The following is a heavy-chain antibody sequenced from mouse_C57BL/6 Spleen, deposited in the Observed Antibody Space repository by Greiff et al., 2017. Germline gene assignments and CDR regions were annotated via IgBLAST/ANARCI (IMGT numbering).Heavy chain of an antibody. CDR3: AKAGGYDYDPYYYAMDY. CDR1: GFSLTSYG. D-gene: IGHD2-4*01. Sequence: VKLMESGPGLVQPSQSLSITCTVSGFSLTSYGVHWVRQSPGKGLEWLGVIWRGGSTDYNAAFMSRLSITKDNSKSQVFFKMNSLQADDTAIYYCAKAGGYDYDPYYYAMDYWGQGTSVTVSS. J-gene: IGHJ4*01. CDR2: IWRGGST. V-gene: IGHV2-5*01.